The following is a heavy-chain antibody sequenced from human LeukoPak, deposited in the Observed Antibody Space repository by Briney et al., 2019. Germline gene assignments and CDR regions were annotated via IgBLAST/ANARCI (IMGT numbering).Heavy chain of an antibody. Sequence: GGSLRLSCAASGVTFSSYSMNWVRQAPGKGLEWVSAISGSGGSTYYADSVKGRFTISRDNSKNTLYLQMNSLRAEDTAVYYCAKEGPSIQYYYYMDVWGKGTTVTVSS. CDR1: GVTFSSYS. J-gene: IGHJ6*03. CDR2: ISGSGGST. V-gene: IGHV3-23*01. D-gene: IGHD2-2*01. CDR3: AKEGPSIQYYYYMDV.